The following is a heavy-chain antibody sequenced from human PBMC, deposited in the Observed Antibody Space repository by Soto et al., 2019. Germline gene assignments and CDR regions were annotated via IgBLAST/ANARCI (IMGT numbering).Heavy chain of an antibody. CDR1: GYSISSGYH. D-gene: IGHD2-15*01. CDR3: ERPDRVVAEGSWFDP. J-gene: IGHJ5*02. CDR2: VHYSGNT. Sequence: PSETLSLTCTVSGYSISSGYHWAWIRQPPGKGLEWLGSVHYSGNTYYNPSLKSRLTISVDKSKNQFSLNLSYVTAADTAVYYCERPDRVVAEGSWFDPRGQGTMVTVSS. V-gene: IGHV4-38-2*02.